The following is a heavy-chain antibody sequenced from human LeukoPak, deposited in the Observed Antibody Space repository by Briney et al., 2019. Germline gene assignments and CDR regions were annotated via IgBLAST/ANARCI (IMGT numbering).Heavy chain of an antibody. CDR2: IDPSGGST. CDR1: GYTFSSYY. V-gene: IGHV1-46*01. CDR3: ARGGWELLGY. J-gene: IGHJ4*02. D-gene: IGHD1-26*01. Sequence: ASVKVSCKASGYTFSSYYMHWVRQAPGQGLEWMGIIDPSGGSTSYAQKFQGRVTMTRDMSTSTVYMELSRLSSEDTAVYYCARGGWELLGYWGQGTLVTVSS.